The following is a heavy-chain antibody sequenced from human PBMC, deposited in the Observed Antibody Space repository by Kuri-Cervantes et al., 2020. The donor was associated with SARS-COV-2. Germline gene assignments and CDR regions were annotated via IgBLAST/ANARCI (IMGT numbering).Heavy chain of an antibody. V-gene: IGHV4-39*01. CDR2: IYYSGST. D-gene: IGHD6-19*01. Sequence: SETLSLTCTVSGGAISSSSYYWGWIRQPPGKGLEWIGSIYYSGSTYYNPSLKSRVTISVDTSKNQFSLKLSSVTAADTAVYYCAKQWLSEDNWFDPWGQGTLVTVSS. CDR1: GGAISSSSYY. CDR3: AKQWLSEDNWFDP. J-gene: IGHJ5*02.